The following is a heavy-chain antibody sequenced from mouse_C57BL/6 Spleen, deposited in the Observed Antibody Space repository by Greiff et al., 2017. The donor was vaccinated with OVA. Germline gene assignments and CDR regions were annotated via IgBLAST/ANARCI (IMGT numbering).Heavy chain of an antibody. Sequence: QVQLQQPGAELVKPGASVKLSCKASGYTFTSYWMHWVKQRPGQDLEWIGMIHPNSGSTNYNEKFKSKATLTVDKSSSTAYMQLSSLTSEDSAVYYCARIHYGNYAYFDVWGTGTTVTVSS. V-gene: IGHV1-64*01. J-gene: IGHJ1*03. CDR2: IHPNSGST. D-gene: IGHD2-1*01. CDR1: GYTFTSYW. CDR3: ARIHYGNYAYFDV.